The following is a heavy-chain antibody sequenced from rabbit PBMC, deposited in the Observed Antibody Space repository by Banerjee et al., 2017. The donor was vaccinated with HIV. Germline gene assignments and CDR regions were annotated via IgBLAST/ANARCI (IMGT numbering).Heavy chain of an antibody. D-gene: IGHD2-1*01. CDR1: GFDFSSYF. Sequence: QSLVESGGGLVQPGGSLKLSCKASGFDFSSYFVCWVRQAPGKGLKWITCIYAGSSGTTNYASWAKGRFTISKTSSTTVTLQMTSLTAADTATYFCARLEYGADGHVNLWGPGTLVTVS. CDR3: ARLEYGADGHVNL. CDR2: IYAGSSGTT. J-gene: IGHJ4*01. V-gene: IGHV1S40*01.